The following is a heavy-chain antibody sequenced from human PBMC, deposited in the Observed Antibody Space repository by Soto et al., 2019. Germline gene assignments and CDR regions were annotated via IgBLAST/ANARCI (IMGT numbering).Heavy chain of an antibody. CDR1: GYIFTSHW. Sequence: PVESLKISCQGSGYIFTSHWISWLLEMPGKVLEWMGIIYPGDSDTRYSPSFQGQVTMSGDKSISTAYVQWHSLKASDTAMYYCARLDDYGYTIDYWGQGSLVTVSS. D-gene: IGHD5-12*01. V-gene: IGHV5-51*01. CDR2: IYPGDSDT. CDR3: ARLDDYGYTIDY. J-gene: IGHJ4*02.